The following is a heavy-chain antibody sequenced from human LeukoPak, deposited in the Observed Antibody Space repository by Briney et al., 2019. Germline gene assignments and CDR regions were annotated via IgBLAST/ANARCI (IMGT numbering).Heavy chain of an antibody. CDR2: ISSSSSYI. CDR1: GFTFSSYS. Sequence: PGGSLRLSCAASGFTFSSYSMNWVRQAPGKGLEWVSSISSSSSYIYYADSVKGRFTISRDNAKNSLYLQMNSLRAEDTAVYYCARAIYGSGSYYSPRGDWGQGTLVTVSS. J-gene: IGHJ4*02. CDR3: ARAIYGSGSYYSPRGD. D-gene: IGHD3-10*01. V-gene: IGHV3-21*01.